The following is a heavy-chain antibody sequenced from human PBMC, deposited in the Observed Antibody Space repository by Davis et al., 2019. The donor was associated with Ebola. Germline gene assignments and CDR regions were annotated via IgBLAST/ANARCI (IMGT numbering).Heavy chain of an antibody. J-gene: IGHJ4*02. V-gene: IGHV6-1*01. CDR3: ARGWLRTGLDY. D-gene: IGHD3/OR15-3a*01. CDR2: TYYSSKWHN. Sequence: HSQTLSLTCAISGDSVSSGGWNWIRQSPSRGLEWLGRTYYSSKWHNDYAVSVKSRITINPDTSKNQFSLQLNSVTPEDTAVYYCARGWLRTGLDYWGQGAPVTVSS. CDR1: GDSVSSGG.